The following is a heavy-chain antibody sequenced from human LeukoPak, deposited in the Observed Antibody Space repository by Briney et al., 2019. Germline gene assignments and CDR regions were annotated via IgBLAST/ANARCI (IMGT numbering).Heavy chain of an antibody. CDR3: ARGHVAAAGSQSGAFDI. Sequence: ASVKVSCKASGYTFTSYDINWVRQPTGQGLEWMGWMNPNSGNTGYAQKFQGRVTITRNTSISTAYMELSSLRSEDTAVYYCARGHVAAAGSQSGAFDIWGQGTMVTVSS. CDR1: GYTFTSYD. J-gene: IGHJ3*02. D-gene: IGHD6-13*01. V-gene: IGHV1-8*03. CDR2: MNPNSGNT.